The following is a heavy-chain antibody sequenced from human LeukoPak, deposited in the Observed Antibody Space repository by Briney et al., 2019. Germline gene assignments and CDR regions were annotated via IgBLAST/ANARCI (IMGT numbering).Heavy chain of an antibody. CDR1: GFTFSSYG. CDR2: IWYDGSNK. J-gene: IGHJ4*02. V-gene: IGHV3-33*01. Sequence: PGGSLRLSCAASGFTFSSYGMHWVRQAPGKGLEWVAVIWYDGSNKYYADSVKGRFTISRDNAKNSLYLQMNSLRVEDTAVYYCARGKDYSNSDFWGQGTLVTVSS. CDR3: ARGKDYSNSDF. D-gene: IGHD4-11*01.